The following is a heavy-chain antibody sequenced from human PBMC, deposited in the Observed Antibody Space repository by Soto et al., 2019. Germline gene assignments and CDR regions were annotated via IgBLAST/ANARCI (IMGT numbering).Heavy chain of an antibody. CDR1: GVSRITGLGG. D-gene: IGHD3-9*01. J-gene: IGHJ4*02. CDR3: AHRPAYDISTGYYPFDY. CDR2: IYWDDGK. Sequence: GPTLVNPTQTLTLTFTFSGVSRITGLGGGAGIRHPPGKALEWLALIYWDDGKRYSPSLKTRLNITKDTSKNQVVLTLTNVDPVDTATYYCAHRPAYDISTGYYPFDYWGQGSLVTVSS. V-gene: IGHV2-5*02.